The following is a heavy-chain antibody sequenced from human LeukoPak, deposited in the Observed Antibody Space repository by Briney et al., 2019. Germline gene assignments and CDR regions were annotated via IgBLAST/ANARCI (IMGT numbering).Heavy chain of an antibody. J-gene: IGHJ4*02. Sequence: GGSLRLSCAASGFTFSSYGMHWVRQAPGKGLEWVAFIRYDGSNKYYADSVRGRFTISRDNSKNTLYLQMNSLRVEDSAVYFCARGPGAFPYFFDCWGQGTLVTVSS. CDR2: IRYDGSNK. CDR3: ARGPGAFPYFFDC. D-gene: IGHD3-10*01. V-gene: IGHV3-30*02. CDR1: GFTFSSYG.